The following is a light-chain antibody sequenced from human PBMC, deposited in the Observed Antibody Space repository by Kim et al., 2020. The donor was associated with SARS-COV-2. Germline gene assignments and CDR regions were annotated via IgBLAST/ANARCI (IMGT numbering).Light chain of an antibody. J-gene: IGKJ3*01. CDR1: QEISNY. Sequence: DIEMTQSPSSLSSSVGDRVTITCQASQEISNYLNWYQQKPGKAPKLVIYDASNLETGVPSRFSGSGSGTDFTFTISSLHPEDFAKYYCQQVLTFGPGTKVDIK. CDR2: DAS. V-gene: IGKV1-33*01. CDR3: QQVLT.